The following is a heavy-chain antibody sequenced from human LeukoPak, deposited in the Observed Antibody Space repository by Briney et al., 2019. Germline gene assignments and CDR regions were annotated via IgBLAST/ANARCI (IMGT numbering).Heavy chain of an antibody. V-gene: IGHV3-23*01. J-gene: IGHJ5*02. CDR1: GLHFSGTA. D-gene: IGHD6-19*01. Sequence: GGSLRLSCAASGLHFSGTAMSWVRQAPGKGLEWVSAISHDGMNAYYADSVKGRFTISRDNSKKTVSLEMSSLTAADTGVYYCAKDGAQYSSGPECDPRGQGALVNVSP. CDR2: ISHDGMNA. CDR3: AKDGAQYSSGPECDP.